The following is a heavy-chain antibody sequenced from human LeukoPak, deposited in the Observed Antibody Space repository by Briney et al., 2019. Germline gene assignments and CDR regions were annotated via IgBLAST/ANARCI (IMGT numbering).Heavy chain of an antibody. Sequence: SVTLSLTCAVYVGSFSGYYWSWIRQPPGKGLEWIGEINHIGSINYTPPLKSRVTISVDTSKNQFSLKLSYVTAAGPAVYYCARARYYGSRTYRITFDYWGLGTLVTVCS. D-gene: IGHD3-10*01. CDR1: VGSFSGYY. CDR3: ARARYYGSRTYRITFDY. J-gene: IGHJ4*02. CDR2: INHIGSI. V-gene: IGHV4-34*01.